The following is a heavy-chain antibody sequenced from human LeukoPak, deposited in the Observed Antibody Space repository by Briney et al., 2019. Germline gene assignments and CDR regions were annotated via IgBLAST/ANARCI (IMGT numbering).Heavy chain of an antibody. CDR3: ARDIPTTTKNFGGNYYYYYYMDV. Sequence: PSETLSLTCTVSGGSLSSYYWSWIRQPAGKGLEWIGRIYTSGSTNYNPSLKSRVTMSVDTSKNQFSLKLSSVTAADTAVYYCARDIPTTTKNFGGNYYYYYYMDVWGKGTTVTISS. CDR1: GGSLSSYY. CDR2: IYTSGST. D-gene: IGHD3-3*01. V-gene: IGHV4-4*07. J-gene: IGHJ6*03.